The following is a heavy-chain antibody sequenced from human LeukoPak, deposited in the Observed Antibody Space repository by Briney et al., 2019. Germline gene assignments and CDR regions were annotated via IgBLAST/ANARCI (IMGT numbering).Heavy chain of an antibody. CDR2: INHSGST. D-gene: IGHD3-22*01. CDR1: GGSFSGYY. V-gene: IGHV4-34*01. Sequence: TSETLSLTCAVYGGSFSGYYWSWIRQPPGKGLEWIGEINHSGSTNYNPSLKSRVTISVDTSKNQFSLKLSSVTATDTAVYYCARLTFYYDGSGYYFDYWGQGTLVTVSS. CDR3: ARLTFYYDGSGYYFDY. J-gene: IGHJ4*02.